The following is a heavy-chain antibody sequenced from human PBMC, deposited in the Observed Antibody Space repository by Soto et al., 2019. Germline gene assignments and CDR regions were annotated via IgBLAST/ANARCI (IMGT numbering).Heavy chain of an antibody. J-gene: IGHJ4*02. CDR1: GFTFSSYS. V-gene: IGHV3-30*18. D-gene: IGHD3-16*01. CDR3: AKDRARRLNASDY. CDR2: ISSDGTNK. Sequence: GGSLRLSCAASGFTFSSYSMNWVRQAPGKGLEWVAVISSDGTNKYYADSVKGRFTISRDNSKNTLHLQMNSLRAADTAVYYCAKDRARRLNASDYWGQGTPVTVSS.